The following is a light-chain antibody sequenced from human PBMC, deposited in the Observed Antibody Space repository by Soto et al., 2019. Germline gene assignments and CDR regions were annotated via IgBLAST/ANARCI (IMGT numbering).Light chain of an antibody. CDR2: AAS. CDR3: QQYGHSPT. V-gene: IGKV3-20*01. Sequence: EIVLTQSPGTLSLSPGETATLSCRASQRVNSNYLAWYQQQPGQAPRLLIYAASRWAAGTPARFSGSGSGTDFTLTISRLEPEDFAIYHCQQYGHSPTFGQGTKLEIK. J-gene: IGKJ1*01. CDR1: QRVNSNY.